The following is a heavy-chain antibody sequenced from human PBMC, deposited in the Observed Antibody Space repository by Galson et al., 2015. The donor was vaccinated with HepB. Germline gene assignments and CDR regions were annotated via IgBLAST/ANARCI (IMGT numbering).Heavy chain of an antibody. V-gene: IGHV1-46*01. CDR3: ASYYYGSGSYSHAFDI. Sequence: SVKVSCKASGYTFTSYYMHWVRQAPGQGLEWMGIINPSGGSTSYAQKFQGRVTTTRDTSTSTVYMELSSLRSEDTAVYYCASYYYGSGSYSHAFDIWGQGTMVTVSS. CDR1: GYTFTSYY. D-gene: IGHD3-10*01. J-gene: IGHJ3*02. CDR2: INPSGGST.